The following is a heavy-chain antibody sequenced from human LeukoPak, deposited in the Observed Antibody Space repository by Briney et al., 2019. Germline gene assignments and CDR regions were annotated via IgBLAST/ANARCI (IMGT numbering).Heavy chain of an antibody. V-gene: IGHV4-34*01. CDR2: INQSGST. Sequence: MSSETLSLTCAVYGGSFSGYYWSWIRQPPGKGLEWIGEINQSGSTNYNPSLKSRVTISVDTSKNQFSLRLNSVTAADTAVYYCARSRAFNSGAFDPWGQGSLVTVSS. CDR1: GGSFSGYY. CDR3: ARSRAFNSGAFDP. J-gene: IGHJ5*02. D-gene: IGHD1-26*01.